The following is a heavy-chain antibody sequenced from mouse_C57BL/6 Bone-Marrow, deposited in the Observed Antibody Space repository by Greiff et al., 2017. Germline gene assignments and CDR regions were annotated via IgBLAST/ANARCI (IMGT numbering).Heavy chain of an antibody. Sequence: QLQQSGAELVRPGASVTLSCKASGYTFTDYEMHWVKQTPVHGLEWIGAIDPETGGTAYNQKFKGKAILTADKSSSTAYMELRSLTSEDSAVYYCTRSYGSSPRFAYWGQGTLVT. V-gene: IGHV1-15*01. CDR2: IDPETGGT. CDR3: TRSYGSSPRFAY. CDR1: GYTFTDYE. J-gene: IGHJ3*01. D-gene: IGHD1-1*01.